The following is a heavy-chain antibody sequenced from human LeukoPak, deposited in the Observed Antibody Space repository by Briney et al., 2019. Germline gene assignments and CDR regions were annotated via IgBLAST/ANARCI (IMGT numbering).Heavy chain of an antibody. D-gene: IGHD4-17*01. J-gene: IGHJ4*02. Sequence: GGSLRLSCAASGLTFSSYSMNWVRQAPGKGLEGVSSISSSSSSYIYYADSVKGRFTISRDNAKNSLYLQMNSLRAEDTAVYYCAREGVTTVAVDYWGQGTLVTVSS. CDR2: ISSSSSSYI. V-gene: IGHV3-21*01. CDR1: GLTFSSYS. CDR3: AREGVTTVAVDY.